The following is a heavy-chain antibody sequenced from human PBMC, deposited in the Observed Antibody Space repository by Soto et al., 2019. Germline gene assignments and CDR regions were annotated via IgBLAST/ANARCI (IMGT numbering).Heavy chain of an antibody. D-gene: IGHD1-26*01. V-gene: IGHV3-21*02. J-gene: IGHJ4*02. CDR3: ARDVANGKHSYVY. CDR2: ISSSGGYI. CDR1: GFTFSLYS. Sequence: EVQLVESGGGLVKPGGSLRLSCAASGFTFSLYSLNWVRQAPGKGLEWVSSISSSGGYIYYADSVKGRFTISRDNAKNSLNLQMNSLRAEDTAVYYCARDVANGKHSYVYWGQGTLVTVSP.